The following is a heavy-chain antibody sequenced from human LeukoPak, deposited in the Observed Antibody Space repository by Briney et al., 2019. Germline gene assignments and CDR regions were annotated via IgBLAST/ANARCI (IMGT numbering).Heavy chain of an antibody. Sequence: GGSLRLACAASGFTFSSYAMSWVSQAPGKGLEGVASISGSGDKTYYADSVQGRFTVSRDNSKNTLYLQMNSLRAEDTAVYYCAKGMIPAAIRIHPWGYWGQGTLVTVSS. CDR2: ISGSGDKT. CDR3: AKGMIPAAIRIHPWGY. CDR1: GFTFSSYA. V-gene: IGHV3-23*01. J-gene: IGHJ4*02. D-gene: IGHD2-2*01.